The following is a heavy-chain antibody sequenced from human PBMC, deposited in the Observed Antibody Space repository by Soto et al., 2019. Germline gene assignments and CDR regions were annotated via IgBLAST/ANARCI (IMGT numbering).Heavy chain of an antibody. J-gene: IGHJ4*02. Sequence: QVQLVQSGAEVKRPGSSVKVSCKASGDTFTFYSINWVRQAPGLGLEWMGRINPILSMSNYAQRFQGRVTMTADKSTSTAYMELSILRSADTAIYYCASSYGSGYRAFDYWGQGALVTVSS. CDR3: ASSYGSGYRAFDY. D-gene: IGHD3-10*01. CDR2: INPILSMS. V-gene: IGHV1-69*02. CDR1: GDTFTFYS.